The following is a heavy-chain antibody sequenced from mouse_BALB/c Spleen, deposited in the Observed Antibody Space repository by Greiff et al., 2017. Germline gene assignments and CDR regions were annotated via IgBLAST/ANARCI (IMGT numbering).Heavy chain of an antibody. J-gene: IGHJ1*01. V-gene: IGHV1-39*01. Sequence: VQLKESGPELEKPGASVKISCKASGYSFTGYNMNWVKQSNGKSLEWIGNIDPYYGGTSYNQKFKGKATLTVDKSSSTAYMQLKSLTSEDSAVYYCARAYYDYDRWYFDVWGAGTTVTVSS. CDR1: GYSFTGYN. CDR3: ARAYYDYDRWYFDV. D-gene: IGHD2-4*01. CDR2: IDPYYGGT.